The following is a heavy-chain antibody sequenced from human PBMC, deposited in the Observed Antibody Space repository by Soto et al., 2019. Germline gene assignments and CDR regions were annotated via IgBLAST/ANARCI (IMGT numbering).Heavy chain of an antibody. CDR1: GYIFTSYG. Sequence: QVQLMQSGAEVKKPGASVKVSCKASGYIFTSYGISWVRQAPGQGLEWMGWIGAYNGNTNYAQKFQGRVTMTTDTSTSTVYMELRSLRSDDTAVYYCAREGDGYSYWYFDLWGRGTLVSVSS. CDR2: IGAYNGNT. J-gene: IGHJ2*01. CDR3: AREGDGYSYWYFDL. V-gene: IGHV1-18*01. D-gene: IGHD4-4*01.